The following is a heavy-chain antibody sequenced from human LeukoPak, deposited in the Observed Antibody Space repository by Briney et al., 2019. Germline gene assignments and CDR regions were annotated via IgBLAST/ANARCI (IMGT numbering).Heavy chain of an antibody. J-gene: IGHJ4*02. CDR1: GFTFSSYG. D-gene: IGHD1-1*01. Sequence: PGGSLRLSCAASGFTFSSYGMHWVRQAPGKGLEWVVVIWYDGSNKYYADSVKGRFTISRDNSKNTLYLQMNSLRAEDTAVYYCARDRLRLEGRKKAYCFDYWGQGTLVTVSS. V-gene: IGHV3-33*01. CDR3: ARDRLRLEGRKKAYCFDY. CDR2: IWYDGSNK.